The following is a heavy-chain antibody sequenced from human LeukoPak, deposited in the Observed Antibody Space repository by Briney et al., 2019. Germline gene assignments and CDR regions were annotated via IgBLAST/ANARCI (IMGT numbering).Heavy chain of an antibody. CDR2: ISSSSSTI. V-gene: IGHV3-48*01. CDR1: GFTFSSYS. Sequence: PGGSLRLSRAASGFTFSSYSMNWVRQAPGKGLEWVSYISSSSSTIYYADSVKGRFTISRDNSINTLFLQMNNLRAEDTAVYYCAKSGGRSGGYNSSPRYYYYGMDVWGQGTTVTVSS. D-gene: IGHD3-10*01. J-gene: IGHJ6*02. CDR3: AKSGGRSGGYNSSPRYYYYGMDV.